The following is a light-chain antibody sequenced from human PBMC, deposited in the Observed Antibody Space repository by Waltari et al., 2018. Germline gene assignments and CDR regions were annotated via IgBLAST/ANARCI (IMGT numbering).Light chain of an antibody. CDR1: SSDVGAYNY. CDR2: DVH. CDR3: SSYTTNTGV. V-gene: IGLV2-14*03. J-gene: IGLJ1*01. Sequence: QSALTQPASVSGSPGQSITISCTGTSSDVGAYNYVSWYQQHPGKAPKLIIYDVHYRPSGVSSRFSASKSGNAASLTISGLQAEDEADYYCSSYTTNTGVFGTGTMVTVL.